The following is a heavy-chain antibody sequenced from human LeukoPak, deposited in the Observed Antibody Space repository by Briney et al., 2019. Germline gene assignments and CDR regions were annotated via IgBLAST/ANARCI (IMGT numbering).Heavy chain of an antibody. CDR2: ISHHGSNE. CDR3: ARVHDTTGYYHYFDS. D-gene: IGHD3-9*01. J-gene: IGHJ4*02. Sequence: GGSLRLSCEASGFTFSTYPMHWVRQAPDKGLEWVAMISHHGSNEYYADSVKGRFTISRDNSKNTLYLQMNNPRVEDTAIYHCARVHDTTGYYHYFDSWGQGTLVTVSS. V-gene: IGHV3-30*14. CDR1: GFTFSTYP.